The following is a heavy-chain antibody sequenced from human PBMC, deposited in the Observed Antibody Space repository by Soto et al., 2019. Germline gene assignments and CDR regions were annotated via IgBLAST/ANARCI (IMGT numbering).Heavy chain of an antibody. CDR3: AKSSTFYDSSGFPLD. CDR2: ISWDGGST. Sequence: QPGGSLRLSCAASGFTFDDYAMHWVRQAPGKGLEWVSLISWDGGSTYYADSVKGRFTISRDNSKNSLYLQMNSLRADDTALYYCAKSSTFYDSSGFPLDWGQGTLVTVSS. J-gene: IGHJ4*02. D-gene: IGHD3-22*01. CDR1: GFTFDDYA. V-gene: IGHV3-43D*04.